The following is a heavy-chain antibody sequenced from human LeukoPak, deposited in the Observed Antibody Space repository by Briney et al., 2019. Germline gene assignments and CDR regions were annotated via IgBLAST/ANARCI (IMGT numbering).Heavy chain of an antibody. CDR1: GYTFTSYW. V-gene: IGHV5-51*01. Sequence: GESLKISCKGSGYTFTSYWIGWVRQMPGKGLECMGIIYPGDSDTRYSPSFQGQVTISADKSISTAYLQWSSLKASDSAMYYCARRSREGRGYSYGYGYWGQGTLVTVSS. J-gene: IGHJ4*02. D-gene: IGHD5-18*01. CDR2: IYPGDSDT. CDR3: ARRSREGRGYSYGYGY.